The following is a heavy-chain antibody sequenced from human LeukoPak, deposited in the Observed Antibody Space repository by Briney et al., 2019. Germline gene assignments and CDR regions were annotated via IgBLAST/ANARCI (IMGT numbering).Heavy chain of an antibody. CDR1: GGSISSYY. D-gene: IGHD2-21*02. V-gene: IGHV4-59*08. CDR3: ARHRRAYCGGDCYTYDDAFDI. J-gene: IGHJ3*02. Sequence: SETLSLTCTVSGGSISSYYWSWIRQPPGKGLEGIGYIYYSRSTNYNPSLKIRVTISVDTSKNQFSLKLSSVTAADTAVYYCARHRRAYCGGDCYTYDDAFDIWGQGTMVTVSS. CDR2: IYYSRST.